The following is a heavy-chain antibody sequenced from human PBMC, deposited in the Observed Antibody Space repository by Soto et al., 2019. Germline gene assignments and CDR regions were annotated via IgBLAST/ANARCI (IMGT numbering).Heavy chain of an antibody. Sequence: QVQLVESGGGVVQPGRSLRLSCAASGFTFSSYGMHWVRQAPGKGLEWVAVISYDGSNKYYADSVKGRFTISRDNSKNTLYLQMKSLRAEDTAVYYCAKDSRGPLYQRDFDYWGQGTMVTVSS. D-gene: IGHD2-2*02. V-gene: IGHV3-30*18. CDR2: ISYDGSNK. CDR1: GFTFSSYG. CDR3: AKDSRGPLYQRDFDY. J-gene: IGHJ4*02.